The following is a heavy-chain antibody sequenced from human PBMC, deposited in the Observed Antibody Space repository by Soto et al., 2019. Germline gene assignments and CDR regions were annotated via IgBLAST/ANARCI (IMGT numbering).Heavy chain of an antibody. CDR1: GGSISSGGYY. CDR2: IYYSGST. Sequence: PSETLSLTCTVSGGSISSGGYYWSWIRQHPGKGLEWIGYIYYSGSTYYNPSLKSRVTISVDTSKNQFSLKLSSVTAADTAVYYCVRLVAATLDWFDPWGQGTLVTVSS. J-gene: IGHJ5*02. D-gene: IGHD2-15*01. V-gene: IGHV4-31*03. CDR3: VRLVAATLDWFDP.